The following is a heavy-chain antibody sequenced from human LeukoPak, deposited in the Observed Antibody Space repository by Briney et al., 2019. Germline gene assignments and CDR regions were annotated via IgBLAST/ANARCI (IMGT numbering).Heavy chain of an antibody. CDR3: ARVPSGWYYYSMDV. D-gene: IGHD6-19*01. CDR2: ISSSSSYT. CDR1: GFTFSDYY. V-gene: IGHV3-11*06. J-gene: IGHJ6*02. Sequence: GGSLRLSCAASGFTFSDYYMRWLRQAPGKGLEWVSYISSSSSYTNYADSVKGRFTISRDNAKNSLYLQMNSLRAEDTAVYYCARVPSGWYYYSMDVWGQGTTVTVSS.